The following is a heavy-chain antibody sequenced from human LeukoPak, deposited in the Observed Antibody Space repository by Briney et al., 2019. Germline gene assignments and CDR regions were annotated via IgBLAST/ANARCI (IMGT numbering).Heavy chain of an antibody. V-gene: IGHV3-30-3*01. CDR1: GFIVSNHY. CDR2: ISYDGSNK. CDR3: ARDVGHYYDSSGYRAVY. J-gene: IGHJ4*02. Sequence: GGSLRLSCAASGFIVSNHYMSWVRQAPGKGLEWVAVISYDGSNKYYADSVKGRFTISRDNSKNTLYLQMNSLRAEDTAVYYCARDVGHYYDSSGYRAVYWGQGTLVTVSS. D-gene: IGHD3-22*01.